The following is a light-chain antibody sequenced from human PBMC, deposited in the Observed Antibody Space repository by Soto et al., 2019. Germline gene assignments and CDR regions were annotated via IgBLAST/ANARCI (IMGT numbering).Light chain of an antibody. CDR3: QSYDSSLTVL. CDR1: SSNIGAGYG. Sequence: QSVLTQPLSVSGAPGQRVTISCTGSSSNIGAGYGVRWYQQFPGTAPKLLIYDNNNRPSGVPDRFSGSRSGTSASLAITGLQAEDEADYYCQSYDSSLTVLFGGGTKLTVL. V-gene: IGLV1-40*01. J-gene: IGLJ2*01. CDR2: DNN.